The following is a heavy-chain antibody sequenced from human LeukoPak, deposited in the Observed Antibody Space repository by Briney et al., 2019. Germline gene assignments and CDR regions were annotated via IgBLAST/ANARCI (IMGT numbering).Heavy chain of an antibody. J-gene: IGHJ4*02. V-gene: IGHV3-23*01. CDR3: AKGPYDYVWGSYRYFDY. D-gene: IGHD3-16*02. Sequence: PGGSLRLSRAASGFTFSGYAMSWVRQAPGKGLEWVSAISGSGGSTYYADSVKGRFTISRDNSKNTLYLQMNSLRAEDTAVYYCAKGPYDYVWGSYRYFDYWGQGTLVTVSS. CDR2: ISGSGGST. CDR1: GFTFSGYA.